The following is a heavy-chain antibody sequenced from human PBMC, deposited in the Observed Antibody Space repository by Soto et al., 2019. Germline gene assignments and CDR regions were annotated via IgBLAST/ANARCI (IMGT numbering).Heavy chain of an antibody. Sequence: GGSLRLSCAASGFTFSGSAMHWVRKASGSGLEWVGRIRSKANSYATAYAASVKGRCTISRDDSKITAYLQMNTLKTEDKAVYYCTRQLRYFDWLLSDAFDIWGQGTMVTVS. V-gene: IGHV3-73*01. J-gene: IGHJ3*02. CDR3: TRQLRYFDWLLSDAFDI. CDR2: IRSKANSYAT. CDR1: GFTFSGSA. D-gene: IGHD3-9*01.